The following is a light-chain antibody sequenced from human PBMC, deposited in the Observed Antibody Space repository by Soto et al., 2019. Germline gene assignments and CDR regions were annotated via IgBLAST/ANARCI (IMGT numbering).Light chain of an antibody. J-gene: IGKJ4*01. CDR3: QQRDAWPLT. Sequence: EIVLAQSPATLSLSPGERATLSCRASQSVRSYLAWYQQKPGQAPRLLIYDTSNRATGIPARFSGSGSGTDFTLTISSLEPEDSAVYYCQQRDAWPLTFGGGTKVDIK. CDR1: QSVRSY. CDR2: DTS. V-gene: IGKV3-11*01.